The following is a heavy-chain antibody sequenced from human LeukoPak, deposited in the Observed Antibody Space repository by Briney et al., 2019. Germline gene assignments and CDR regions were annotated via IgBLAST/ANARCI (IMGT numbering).Heavy chain of an antibody. D-gene: IGHD4-17*01. CDR2: ISDSGGSR. J-gene: IGHJ4*02. V-gene: IGHV3-23*01. CDR3: ARIGVTTSDY. Sequence: GGSLRLSCGASGFTFSSYAMVWVRQAPGKGLEWVSGISDSGGSRHYADSVKGRFTISRDNSKNTLYLQVNSLRAEDTAVYYCARIGVTTSDYWGQGTLVTVSS. CDR1: GFTFSSYA.